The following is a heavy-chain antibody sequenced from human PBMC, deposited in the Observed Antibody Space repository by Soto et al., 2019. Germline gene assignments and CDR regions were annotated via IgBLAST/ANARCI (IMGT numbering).Heavy chain of an antibody. D-gene: IGHD6-19*01. Sequence: QVQLVQSGAEVKKPGASVKVSCKTSGYTFTSYAMHCVRQAPGQRLEWMGWINAGNGNTKYSQKFQGRVTITIDTSASTAYMELSSLRSEDTAIYYCARDLGGWPDYGGQGTLVTVSS. CDR3: ARDLGGWPDY. CDR1: GYTFTSYA. CDR2: INAGNGNT. J-gene: IGHJ4*02. V-gene: IGHV1-3*01.